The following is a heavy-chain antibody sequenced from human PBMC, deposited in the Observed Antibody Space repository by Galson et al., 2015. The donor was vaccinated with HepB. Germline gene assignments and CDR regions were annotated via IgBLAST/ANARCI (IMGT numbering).Heavy chain of an antibody. CDR1: GYTFTGYY. Sequence: SVKVSCKASGYTFTGYYMHWVRQAPGQGLEWMGRINPNSGGTNYAQKFQGRVTMTRDTSISTAYMELSRLRSDDTAVYYCARPVYCSSTSCYGDYWGQGTLVTVSS. D-gene: IGHD2-2*01. J-gene: IGHJ4*02. CDR3: ARPVYCSSTSCYGDY. CDR2: INPNSGGT. V-gene: IGHV1-2*06.